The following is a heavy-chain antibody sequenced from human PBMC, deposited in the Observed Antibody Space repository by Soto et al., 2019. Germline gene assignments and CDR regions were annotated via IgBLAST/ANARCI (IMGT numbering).Heavy chain of an antibody. CDR2: IYYSGST. Sequence: PSETLSLTCTVSGGYISSYYWSWIRQPPGKGLEWIGYIYYSGSTNYNPSLKSRVTISVDTSKNQFSLKLSSVTAADTAVYYCARGGAEKKYYYYGMDVWGQGTTVTVSS. D-gene: IGHD3-16*01. CDR3: ARGGAEKKYYYYGMDV. J-gene: IGHJ6*02. CDR1: GGYISSYY. V-gene: IGHV4-59*01.